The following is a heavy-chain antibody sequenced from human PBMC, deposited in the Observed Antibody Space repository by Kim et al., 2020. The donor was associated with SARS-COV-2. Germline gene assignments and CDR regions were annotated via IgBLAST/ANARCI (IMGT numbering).Heavy chain of an antibody. D-gene: IGHD5-12*01. CDR1: GGSISSFY. V-gene: IGHV4-59*08. Sequence: SETLSLTCTVSGGSISSFYWSWIRQPPGKGLEWIGYIYYSGNTNYNPSLKSRVTISVDTSKNQFSLKLRSVTAADTAVFYCSRGYRGYDSGNFGYWGQGT. J-gene: IGHJ4*02. CDR3: SRGYRGYDSGNFGY. CDR2: IYYSGNT.